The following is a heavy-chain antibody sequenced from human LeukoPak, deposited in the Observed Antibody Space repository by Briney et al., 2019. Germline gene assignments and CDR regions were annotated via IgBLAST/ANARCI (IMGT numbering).Heavy chain of an antibody. Sequence: PGGSLRLSCAASGFTFSSYEMNWVRQAPGKGLEWVSYISSSGTTIYYADSVKGRFTISRDNAKNSLHLQMNSLRAEDTAVYYCARGVSYYYDSSGLTCLDYWGQGTLVTVSS. J-gene: IGHJ4*02. CDR1: GFTFSSYE. CDR2: ISSSGTTI. D-gene: IGHD3-22*01. CDR3: ARGVSYYYDSSGLTCLDY. V-gene: IGHV3-48*03.